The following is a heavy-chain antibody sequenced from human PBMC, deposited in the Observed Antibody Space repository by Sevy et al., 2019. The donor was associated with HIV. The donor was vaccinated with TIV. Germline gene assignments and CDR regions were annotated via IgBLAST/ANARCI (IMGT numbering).Heavy chain of an antibody. J-gene: IGHJ4*02. CDR2: IKSKTDGGTT. D-gene: IGHD5-18*01. Sequence: GGSLSLSCAASGFTFSNAWLTWFRQAPGKGLEWVGRIKSKTDGGTTDYAAPVKGRFTISRDDSKNTLYLQMNSLKTEDTAVYYCTTDGGGYNYGYSFDYWGQGTLVTVSS. CDR1: GFTFSNAW. V-gene: IGHV3-15*07. CDR3: TTDGGGYNYGYSFDY.